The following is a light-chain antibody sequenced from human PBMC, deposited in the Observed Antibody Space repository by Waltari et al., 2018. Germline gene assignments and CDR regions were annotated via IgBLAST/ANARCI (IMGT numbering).Light chain of an antibody. CDR2: DNN. V-gene: IGLV3-19*01. CDR3: DSWDSGGTHYI. Sequence: SSELTQDPAVSVALGQTVRITCQGDSLRSYYASWYQQKPGQAPVLVVYDNNNRPSGIPERFSGSSSGNTASLTITGAQVEDEADYYCDSWDSGGTHYIFGAGTRLTVL. CDR1: SLRSYY. J-gene: IGLJ1*01.